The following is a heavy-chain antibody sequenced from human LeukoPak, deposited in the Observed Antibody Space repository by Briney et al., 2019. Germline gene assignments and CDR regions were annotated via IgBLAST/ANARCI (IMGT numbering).Heavy chain of an antibody. CDR1: GGSISSYY. D-gene: IGHD6-13*01. J-gene: IGHJ5*02. Sequence: PSETLSLTCTVSGGSISSYYWSWIRQPPGKGLEWIGYIYYSGSTNYNPSLKSRVTISVDTSKNQFSLKLSSVTAADTAVYYCARTYSSRYSEELYNWFDPWGQGTLVTVSS. CDR2: IYYSGST. V-gene: IGHV4-59*01. CDR3: ARTYSSRYSEELYNWFDP.